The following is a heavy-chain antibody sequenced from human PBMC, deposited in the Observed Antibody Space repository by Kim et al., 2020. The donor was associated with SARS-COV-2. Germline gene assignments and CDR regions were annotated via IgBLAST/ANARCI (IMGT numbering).Heavy chain of an antibody. Sequence: GGSLRLSCAASGFTFSSYGMHWVRQAPGKGLEWVAVISYDGSNKYYADSVKGRFTISRDNSKNTLYLQMNSLRAEDTAVYYCAKDSAYYDFWSGYLKEKDYYYYYGMDGWGQGTTVTVSS. V-gene: IGHV3-30*18. D-gene: IGHD3-3*01. J-gene: IGHJ6*02. CDR1: GFTFSSYG. CDR2: ISYDGSNK. CDR3: AKDSAYYDFWSGYLKEKDYYYYYGMDG.